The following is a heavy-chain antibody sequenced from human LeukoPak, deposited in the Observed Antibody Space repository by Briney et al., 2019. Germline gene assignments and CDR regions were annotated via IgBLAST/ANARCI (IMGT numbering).Heavy chain of an antibody. CDR2: ISSSGSTI. J-gene: IGHJ3*02. V-gene: IGHV3-11*04. Sequence: GGSLRLSCAASGFTFSDYYMSWIRQAPGKGLEWVSYISSSGSTIYYADSVKGRFTISRDNAKNSLYLQMNSVRAEDTAVYYCARGLGISSVSAFDIWGQGTMVTVSS. CDR1: GFTFSDYY. D-gene: IGHD3-3*02. CDR3: ARGLGISSVSAFDI.